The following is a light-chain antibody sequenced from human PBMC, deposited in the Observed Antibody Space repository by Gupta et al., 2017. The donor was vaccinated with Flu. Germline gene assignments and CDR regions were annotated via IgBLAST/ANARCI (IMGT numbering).Light chain of an antibody. J-gene: IGLJ1*01. CDR3: QVRDGDTDNQFV. V-gene: IGLV3-21*02. CDR1: NIVRKS. CDR2: DDT. Sequence: SYVLTQPPSVSVAPGQTAKITCGGDNIVRKSVHWYQRKPGQAPEVLVYDDTERPSGTPERVSGSNSGNTATLTISRVEAGEEADYFCQVRDGDTDNQFVFGPGTEVTVL.